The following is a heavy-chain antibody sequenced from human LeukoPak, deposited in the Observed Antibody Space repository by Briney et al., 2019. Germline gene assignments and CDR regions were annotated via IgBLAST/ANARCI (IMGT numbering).Heavy chain of an antibody. Sequence: ASVKVSCKASGYTFTNYGISWVRQAPGQGLEWIGWISAYNGNTNYAQKLQGRVTMTTDTSTNTAYMELRSLRSDDTAVYYCARDPLTYYYDSSGYYLDYWGQGTLVTVSS. V-gene: IGHV1-18*01. D-gene: IGHD3-22*01. CDR1: GYTFTNYG. CDR3: ARDPLTYYYDSSGYYLDY. CDR2: ISAYNGNT. J-gene: IGHJ4*02.